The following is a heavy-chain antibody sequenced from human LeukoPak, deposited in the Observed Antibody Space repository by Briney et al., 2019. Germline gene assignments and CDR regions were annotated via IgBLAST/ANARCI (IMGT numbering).Heavy chain of an antibody. CDR1: GFTFSTYS. V-gene: IGHV3-23*01. J-gene: IGHJ4*02. CDR2: ISPSGDSR. Sequence: GGSLRLSCAASGFTFSTYSMGWVRPAPGKGLEWVSIISPSGDSRYHADSVKGRFTISRDNSKNSQYLQMNSLRVDDTAIYYCAKAVSIVGARDYFDYWGQGTLVTVSS. CDR3: AKAVSIVGARDYFDY. D-gene: IGHD1-26*01.